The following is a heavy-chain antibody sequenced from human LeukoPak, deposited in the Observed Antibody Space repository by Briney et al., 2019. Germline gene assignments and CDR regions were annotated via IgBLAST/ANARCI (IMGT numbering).Heavy chain of an antibody. CDR1: GLSFSSTELA. CDR3: AHEIRWRQLSP. Sequence: SGPTLVKPTQALRLTFTFSGLSFSSTELAENLIRQPHGKALERLALIYWSGDKRYSPSLQSRLTITKDTSKNQVVLTMTNMDPVDTATYYCAHEIRWRQLSPWGQGTLVTVSS. J-gene: IGHJ4*02. CDR2: IYWSGDK. D-gene: IGHD5-24*01. V-gene: IGHV2-5*01.